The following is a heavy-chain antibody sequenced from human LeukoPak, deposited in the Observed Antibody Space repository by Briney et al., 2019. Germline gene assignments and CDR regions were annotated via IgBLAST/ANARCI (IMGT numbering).Heavy chain of an antibody. D-gene: IGHD2-15*01. J-gene: IGHJ4*02. CDR3: ARGAARLKCDALDH. V-gene: IGHV4-59*01. CDR1: GDSINAYY. Sequence: KPSETLSLTCTVSGDSINAYYWNWIRQPPGKWMEWIGYFSASWNTNYNPSLESRVTLSADTSTNQFPLELTSFTAADTAVYSFARGAARLKCDALDHWGQGTLVAV. CDR2: FSASWNT.